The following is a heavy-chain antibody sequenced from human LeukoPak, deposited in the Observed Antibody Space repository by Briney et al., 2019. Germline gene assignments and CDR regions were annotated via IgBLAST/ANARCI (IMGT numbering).Heavy chain of an antibody. CDR2: ISAYNGNT. CDR1: GYTFTSYG. J-gene: IGHJ4*02. V-gene: IGHV1-18*01. Sequence: GASVKVSCKASGYTFTSYGISWVRQAPGQGLEWMGWISAYNGNTNYAQKLQGRVTMTTDTSTSTAYMELRSLRSDDTAVYYCAGSALGARPLYYFDYWGQGTLVTVSS. D-gene: IGHD3-16*01. CDR3: AGSALGARPLYYFDY.